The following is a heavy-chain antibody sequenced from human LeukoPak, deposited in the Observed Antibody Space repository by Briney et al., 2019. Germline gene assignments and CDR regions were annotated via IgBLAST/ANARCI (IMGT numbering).Heavy chain of an antibody. V-gene: IGHV3-64*01. CDR1: GFTFSSYA. J-gene: IGHJ3*02. D-gene: IGHD2-2*01. Sequence: GGSLRLSCAASGFTFSSYAMHWVRQAPGKGLEYVSAISSNGGSTYYANSVKGRFTISRDNSKNTLYLQMGSLRAEDMAVYYCASLGYCSSTSCKPRDAFDIRGQGTMVTVSS. CDR3: ASLGYCSSTSCKPRDAFDI. CDR2: ISSNGGST.